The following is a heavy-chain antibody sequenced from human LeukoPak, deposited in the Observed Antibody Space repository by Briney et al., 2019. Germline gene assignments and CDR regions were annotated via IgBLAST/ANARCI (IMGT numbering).Heavy chain of an antibody. V-gene: IGHV3-21*01. D-gene: IGHD1-1*01. Sequence: GGSLRLSCAASGFTFDDYGMSWVRQAPGKGLEWVSSISSSSSNIYYADSVKGRFTISRDNAKSSLYLQMNSLRVEDTAVYYCARCTTGRTFGSLREIKRSREIDYWGQGTLVTVSS. CDR3: ARCTTGRTFGSLREIKRSREIDY. CDR1: GFTFDDYG. CDR2: ISSSSSNI. J-gene: IGHJ4*02.